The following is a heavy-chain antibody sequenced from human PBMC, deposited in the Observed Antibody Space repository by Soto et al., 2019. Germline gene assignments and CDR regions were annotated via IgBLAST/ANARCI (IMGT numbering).Heavy chain of an antibody. D-gene: IGHD3-3*01. Sequence: TFTSYAMHWVRQAPGQRPEWMGWINAGNGNTKYSQKFQGRVTITRDTSASTAYMELSSLRSEDTAVYYCARDQNVLRFLEWPQPLDYWGQGTLVTVSS. CDR1: TFTSYA. CDR3: ARDQNVLRFLEWPQPLDY. V-gene: IGHV1-3*01. CDR2: INAGNGNT. J-gene: IGHJ4*02.